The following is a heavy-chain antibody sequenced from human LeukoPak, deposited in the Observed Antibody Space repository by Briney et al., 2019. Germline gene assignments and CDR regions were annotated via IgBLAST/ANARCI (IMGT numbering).Heavy chain of an antibody. J-gene: IGHJ4*02. D-gene: IGHD2/OR15-2a*01. CDR1: GGSFSAYY. V-gene: IGHV4-34*01. Sequence: SETLSLTCAIYGGSFSAYYWNWIRQPPGKGLEWIGEINHSGSTNYNPSLKSRVTISVDTSKNQSSLKLSSVTAADTAVYYCARLLGGYWGQGTLVTVSS. CDR2: INHSGST. CDR3: ARLLGGY.